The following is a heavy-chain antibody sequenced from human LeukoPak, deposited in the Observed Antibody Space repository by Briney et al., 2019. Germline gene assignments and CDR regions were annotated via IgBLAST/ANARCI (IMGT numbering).Heavy chain of an antibody. CDR1: GGSISSYY. V-gene: IGHV4-59*01. Sequence: TSETLSLTCTVSGGSISSYYWSWIRQPPGKGLEWIGYIYYSGSTNYNPSLKSRVTISVDTSKNQFSLKLSSVTAADTAVYYCARGGHYGSGSSNMDVWGKGTTVTISS. CDR2: IYYSGST. CDR3: ARGGHYGSGSSNMDV. D-gene: IGHD3-10*01. J-gene: IGHJ6*03.